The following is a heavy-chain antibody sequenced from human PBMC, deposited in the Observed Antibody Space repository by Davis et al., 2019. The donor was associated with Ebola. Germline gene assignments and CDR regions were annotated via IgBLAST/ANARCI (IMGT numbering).Heavy chain of an antibody. V-gene: IGHV4-34*01. CDR1: GGSFSGYY. CDR2: INHSGST. J-gene: IGHJ4*02. CDR3: ARLRGYSGYALDY. D-gene: IGHD5-12*01. Sequence: SETLSLTCAVYGGSFSGYYWSWIRQPPGKGLEWIGEINHSGSTNYNPSLKSRVTISVDTSKNRFSLKLSSVTAADTAVYYCARLRGYSGYALDYWGQGTLVTVSS.